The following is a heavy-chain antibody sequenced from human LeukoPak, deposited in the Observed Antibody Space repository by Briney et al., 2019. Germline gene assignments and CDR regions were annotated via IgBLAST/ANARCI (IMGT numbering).Heavy chain of an antibody. J-gene: IGHJ4*02. Sequence: GGSLRLSCAASGFTFSTYWMTWVRQAPGKGLEWVANIKEDGSREYYVDSVKGRFTISRDNAKNSLYLHMNSLRAEDTARYYCVKARLTLGGSDYWGQGTLVTVSS. CDR3: VKARLTLGGSDY. CDR1: GFTFSTYW. CDR2: IKEDGSRE. D-gene: IGHD2-15*01. V-gene: IGHV3-7*01.